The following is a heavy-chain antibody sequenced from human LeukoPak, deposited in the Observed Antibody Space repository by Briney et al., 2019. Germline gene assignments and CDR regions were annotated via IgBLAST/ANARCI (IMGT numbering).Heavy chain of an antibody. J-gene: IGHJ4*02. V-gene: IGHV3-73*01. Sequence: QPGGSLRLSCAASGFTFSSYGMHWVRQASGKGLEWVGRIRSKANSYATAYAASVKGRFTISRDDSKNTAYLQMNSLKTEDTAVYYCTTLKFSGSYGDPADYWGQGTLVTVSS. CDR3: TTLKFSGSYGDPADY. D-gene: IGHD1-26*01. CDR1: GFTFSSYG. CDR2: IRSKANSYAT.